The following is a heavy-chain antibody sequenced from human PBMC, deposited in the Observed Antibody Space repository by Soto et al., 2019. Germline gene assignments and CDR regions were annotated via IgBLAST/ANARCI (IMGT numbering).Heavy chain of an antibody. J-gene: IGHJ4*02. CDR2: IYSDGSST. CDR3: ARDHQIVGATGGSFDY. D-gene: IGHD1-26*01. V-gene: IGHV3-74*01. Sequence: GGSLRLSCAASGFTFSSYWMHWVRQAPGKGLVWVSRIYSDGSSTSYADSVKGRFTISRDNAKNTLYLQMNSLRAEDTAVYYCARDHQIVGATGGSFDYWGQGTLVTVSS. CDR1: GFTFSSYW.